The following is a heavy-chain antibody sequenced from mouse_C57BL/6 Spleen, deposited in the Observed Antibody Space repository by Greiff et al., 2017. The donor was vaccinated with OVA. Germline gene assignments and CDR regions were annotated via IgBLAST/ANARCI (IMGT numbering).Heavy chain of an antibody. V-gene: IGHV1-26*01. CDR3: ARGDSNYGY. J-gene: IGHJ2*01. CDR2: INPNNGGT. D-gene: IGHD2-5*01. CDR1: GYTFTDYY. Sequence: VQLQQSGPELVKPGASVKISCKASGYTFTDYYMNWVKQSHGKSLEWIGDINPNNGGTSYNQKFKGKATLTVDKSSSTAYMELRSLTSEDAAVYYCARGDSNYGYWGQGTTLTVSS.